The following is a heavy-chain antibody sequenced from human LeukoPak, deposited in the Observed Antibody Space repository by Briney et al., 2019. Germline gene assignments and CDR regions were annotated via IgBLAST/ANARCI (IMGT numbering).Heavy chain of an antibody. CDR3: ARVTNFYYYYMDV. CDR2: INHSGST. Sequence: PSETLSLTCAVYGGSFCGYYWSWIRQPPGKGLEWIGEINHSGSTNYNPSLKSRVTISVDTSKNQFSLKLSSVTAADTAVYYCARVTNFYYYYMDVWGKGTTVTVSS. V-gene: IGHV4-34*01. D-gene: IGHD5-24*01. J-gene: IGHJ6*03. CDR1: GGSFCGYY.